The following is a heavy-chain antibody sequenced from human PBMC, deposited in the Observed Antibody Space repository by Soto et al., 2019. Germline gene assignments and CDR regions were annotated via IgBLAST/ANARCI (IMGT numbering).Heavy chain of an antibody. Sequence: SETLSLTCTVSGGSISSGGYYWSWIRQHPGKGQEWIGYIYHSGSTYYSPSLESRVTISIDTSKNQFSLRLNSVTATGTAVYYCSVANSNWFDPWGQGTLVTVSS. D-gene: IGHD5-12*01. J-gene: IGHJ5*02. CDR3: SVANSNWFDP. CDR2: IYHSGST. CDR1: GGSISSGGYY. V-gene: IGHV4-39*01.